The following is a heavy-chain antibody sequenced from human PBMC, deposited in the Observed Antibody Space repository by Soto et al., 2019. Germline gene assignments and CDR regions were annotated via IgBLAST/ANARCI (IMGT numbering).Heavy chain of an antibody. CDR2: ISAYNGNT. Sequence: GSVKVSCKASGYTFTSYGISWVRQAAGQGLEWMGWISAYNGNTNYAQKLQGRVTMTTDTSTSTAYMELRSLRSDDTAVYYCAISGGEDFSIPFDYWGQGTLVTAP. CDR1: GYTFTSYG. J-gene: IGHJ4*02. D-gene: IGHD3-16*01. CDR3: AISGGEDFSIPFDY. V-gene: IGHV1-18*01.